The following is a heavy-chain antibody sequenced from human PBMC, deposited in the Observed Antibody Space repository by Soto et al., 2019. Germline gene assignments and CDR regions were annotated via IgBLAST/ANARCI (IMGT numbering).Heavy chain of an antibody. D-gene: IGHD3-10*01. CDR2: IYWDDDK. J-gene: IGHJ4*02. CDR3: ARGGWTPYYGPFFDY. Sequence: QITLKESGPTLVKPTQTLTLTCTFSGFSLSTSGVGVGWIRQPPGKVLEWLALIYWDDDKGDSPSLKSRLTITKDTYNNQVILTLTKFDTVDTATYYCARGGWTPYYGPFFDYWGQGTLVTVSS. CDR1: GFSLSTSGVG. V-gene: IGHV2-5*02.